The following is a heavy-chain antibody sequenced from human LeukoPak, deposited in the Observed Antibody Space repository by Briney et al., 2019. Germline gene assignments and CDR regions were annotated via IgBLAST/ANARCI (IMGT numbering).Heavy chain of an antibody. CDR2: INHSGST. Sequence: SETLSLTCTVSGGSISSGSYYWSWIRQPPGKGLEWIGEINHSGSTNYNPSLKSRVTISVDTSKNQFSLKLSSVTAADTAVYYCARGQVWSRYYYMDVWGKGTTVTVSS. D-gene: IGHD3-10*01. CDR3: ARGQVWSRYYYMDV. CDR1: GGSISSGSYY. J-gene: IGHJ6*03. V-gene: IGHV4-39*07.